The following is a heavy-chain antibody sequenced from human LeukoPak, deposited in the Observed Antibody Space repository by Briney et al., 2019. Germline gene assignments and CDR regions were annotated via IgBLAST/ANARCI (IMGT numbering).Heavy chain of an antibody. V-gene: IGHV4-59*08. Sequence: SETLSLTCTVSGGSISSYYWSWIRQPPGKGLERIGYIYYSGSTNYNPSLKSRVTISVDTSKNQFSLKLSSVTAADTAVYYCARQFPLWYYDYWGQGTLVTVSS. J-gene: IGHJ4*02. D-gene: IGHD2-21*01. CDR3: ARQFPLWYYDY. CDR2: IYYSGST. CDR1: GGSISSYY.